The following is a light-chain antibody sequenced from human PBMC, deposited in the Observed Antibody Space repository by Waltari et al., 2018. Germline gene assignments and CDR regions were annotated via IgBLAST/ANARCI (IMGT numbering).Light chain of an antibody. Sequence: QSVLTQPPSASGTPGQSVTISCSGSRSNIGNNYVYWYHQLPGTAPKLLTYRNNRRPSGVPDRFSGPKSGTSASLASSGLRSEDEADYYCAAWDDSLSGRVFGGGTKVTVL. J-gene: IGLJ3*02. V-gene: IGLV1-47*01. CDR3: AAWDDSLSGRV. CDR2: RNN. CDR1: RSNIGNNY.